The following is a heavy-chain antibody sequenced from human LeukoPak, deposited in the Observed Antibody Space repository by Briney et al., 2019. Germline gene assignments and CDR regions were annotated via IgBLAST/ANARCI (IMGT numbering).Heavy chain of an antibody. Sequence: PGGSLRLSCAAFGFTFSSYEMNWVRQAPGKGLEWVSYIGISGSTTSYADSVKGRFTISRDNAKNSLYPQMNSLRAEDTALYYCARDPAGSSWFDFWGQGTLVTVSS. D-gene: IGHD6-13*01. CDR3: ARDPAGSSWFDF. CDR1: GFTFSSYE. V-gene: IGHV3-48*03. CDR2: IGISGSTT. J-gene: IGHJ4*02.